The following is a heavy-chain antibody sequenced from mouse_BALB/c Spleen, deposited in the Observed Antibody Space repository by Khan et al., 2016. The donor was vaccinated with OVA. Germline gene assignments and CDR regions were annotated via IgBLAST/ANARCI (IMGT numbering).Heavy chain of an antibody. Sequence: VQLQQSGAELVRPGTSVKVSCKASGYAFTNYLIDWVKQRPGQGLEWIGVINPGSGGTNYTEKFKGKATLTADHSSSTAYMQLSSLTSDDSAVYFCARGGDGSLAYWGQGTLVTVSA. CDR1: GYAFTNYL. CDR3: ARGGDGSLAY. CDR2: INPGSGGT. J-gene: IGHJ3*01. V-gene: IGHV1-54*01. D-gene: IGHD1-1*02.